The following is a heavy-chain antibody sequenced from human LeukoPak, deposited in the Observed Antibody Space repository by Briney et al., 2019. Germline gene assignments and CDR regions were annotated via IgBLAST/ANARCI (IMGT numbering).Heavy chain of an antibody. CDR3: ARDVGEYCSSTNCYASHY. D-gene: IGHD2-2*01. V-gene: IGHV1-2*02. J-gene: IGHJ4*02. CDR1: GYTFTGYY. CDR2: INPHSGGT. Sequence: AAVKVSCKASGYTFTGYYIHWVRQAPGQGLEWMGWINPHSGGTNYAQKFQGGVTMTRDTSITTAYMELSSLRSDDTAVYYCARDVGEYCSSTNCYASHYWGQGTLVTVSS.